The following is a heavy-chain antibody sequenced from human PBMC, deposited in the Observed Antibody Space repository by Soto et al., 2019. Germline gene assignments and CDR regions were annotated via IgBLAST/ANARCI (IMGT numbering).Heavy chain of an antibody. CDR3: ARDLVKFRAVAGNGAYYYYYYGMDV. CDR1: GGSISSYY. V-gene: IGHV4-59*01. CDR2: IYYSGST. J-gene: IGHJ6*02. D-gene: IGHD6-19*01. Sequence: LSLTCTVSGGSISSYYWSWIRQPPGKGLEWIGYIYYSGSTNYNPSLKSRVTISVDTSKNQFSLKLSSVTAADTAVYYCARDLVKFRAVAGNGAYYYYYYGMDVWGQGTTVTVSS.